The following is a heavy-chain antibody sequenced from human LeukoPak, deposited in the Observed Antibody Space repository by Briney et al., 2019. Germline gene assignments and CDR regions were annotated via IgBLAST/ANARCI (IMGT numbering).Heavy chain of an antibody. J-gene: IGHJ4*02. V-gene: IGHV4-39*07. CDR2: IYYSGST. CDR3: ATLRDSYDINGYAYYFDH. CDR1: GGSITSSSYY. Sequence: PPETLSLTCTVSGGSITSSSYYWGWIRQPPGKGLEWTGSIYYSGSTYYNPSLKSRVIMSVDTSKNQFSLKLSSVTAADTAMYYCATLRDSYDINGYAYYFDHWGQGTLVTVSS. D-gene: IGHD3-22*01.